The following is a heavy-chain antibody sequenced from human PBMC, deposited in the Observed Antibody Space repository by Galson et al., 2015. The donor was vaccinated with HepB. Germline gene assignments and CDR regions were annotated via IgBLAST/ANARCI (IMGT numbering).Heavy chain of an antibody. CDR2: SSPNSDGT. V-gene: IGHV1-2*02. J-gene: IGHJ6*03. CDR1: GFTFTDYY. CDR3: ARRGYMDV. Sequence: SVKVSCKASGFTFTDYYIHWVRQAPGQGLERMGWSSPNSDGTNYAQKFQGRVTMTRDSSTRTVYVELSRLKFDDTAVYYCARRGYMDVWGKGTTVIVSS.